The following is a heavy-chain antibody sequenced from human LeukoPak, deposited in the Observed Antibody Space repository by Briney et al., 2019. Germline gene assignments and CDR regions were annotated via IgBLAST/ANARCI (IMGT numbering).Heavy chain of an antibody. D-gene: IGHD3-16*01. V-gene: IGHV5-51*01. CDR1: GYDFTGYW. Sequence: GESLKISCKGSGYDFTGYWIAWVRQMPGKGLEWMGIIYPGDSDTRYNPFFQGQVTISAEKSISTAYLQWSSLKASDTAIYYCAKNTGEGNYFDYWGQGTLVTVSS. J-gene: IGHJ4*02. CDR3: AKNTGEGNYFDY. CDR2: IYPGDSDT.